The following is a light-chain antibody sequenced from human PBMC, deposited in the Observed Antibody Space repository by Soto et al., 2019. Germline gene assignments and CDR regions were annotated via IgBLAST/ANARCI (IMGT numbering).Light chain of an antibody. V-gene: IGKV3-11*01. Sequence: EIVLTQSPATLSLSPGERATLSCRASQSVSSYLAWYQQKPGQAPRLLIYDASNSATGIPARFSGSGSGTDFTLTISSLEPEDFAVYYCKQRSNWPPLTFGQGTKLEIK. CDR2: DAS. CDR1: QSVSSY. CDR3: KQRSNWPPLT. J-gene: IGKJ2*01.